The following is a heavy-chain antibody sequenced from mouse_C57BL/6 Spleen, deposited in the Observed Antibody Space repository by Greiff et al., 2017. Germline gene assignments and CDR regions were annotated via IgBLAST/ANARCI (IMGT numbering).Heavy chain of an antibody. CDR3: TREGDYDWFAY. CDR2: IDPDTGGT. CDR1: GYTFTDYE. Sequence: QVQLQQSGAELVRPGASVTLSCKASGYTFTDYEMHWVKQTPVHGLEWIGAIDPDTGGTAYNQKVKGKAILTADKSASTAYMELRSLTSEDSAVYYCTREGDYDWFAYWGQGTLVTVSA. D-gene: IGHD2-4*01. J-gene: IGHJ3*01. V-gene: IGHV1-15*01.